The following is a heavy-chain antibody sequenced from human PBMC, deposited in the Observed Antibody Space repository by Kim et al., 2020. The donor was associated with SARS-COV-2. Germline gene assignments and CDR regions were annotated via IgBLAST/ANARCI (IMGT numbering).Heavy chain of an antibody. CDR3: TTDLHDYGDRDY. J-gene: IGHJ4*02. CDR1: GFTFSNAW. V-gene: IGHV3-15*01. Sequence: GGSLRLSCAASGFTFSNAWMSWVRQAPGKGLEWVGRSKSKNDGGTTDYAAPVKGRFTISRDDSKNMLYLQMNSLKTEDTAVYYCTTDLHDYGDRDYWGLGTLVTVS. CDR2: SKSKNDGGTT. D-gene: IGHD4-17*01.